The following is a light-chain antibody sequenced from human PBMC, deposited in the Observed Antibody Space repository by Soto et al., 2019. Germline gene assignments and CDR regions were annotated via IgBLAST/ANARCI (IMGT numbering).Light chain of an antibody. V-gene: IGKV3-20*01. CDR1: QRLSSNY. J-gene: IGKJ1*01. CDR2: GAS. Sequence: EIVLTQSPGTLSLSPGERATLSCRASQRLSSNYLAWFQQKPGQAPRPLIYGASSRATGIPDRFSGSGSGTDFTLTIPRLEPEDFAVYYCLQYGSSVWTFGQGTKVEIK. CDR3: LQYGSSVWT.